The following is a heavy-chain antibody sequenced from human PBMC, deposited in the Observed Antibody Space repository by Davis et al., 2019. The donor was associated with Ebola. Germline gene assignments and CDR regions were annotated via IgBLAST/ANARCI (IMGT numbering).Heavy chain of an antibody. CDR1: GFSFGDYG. CDR3: ARSTALGY. V-gene: IGHV3-20*04. J-gene: IGHJ4*02. D-gene: IGHD6-6*01. CDR2: ITWNAAST. Sequence: GESLKISCAASGFSFGDYGMSWVRQAPGKGLEWVSGITWNAASTVYADSVKGRFTISRDNAKNSLYLQMNSLRAEDTAVYYCARSTALGYWGQGTLVTVSS.